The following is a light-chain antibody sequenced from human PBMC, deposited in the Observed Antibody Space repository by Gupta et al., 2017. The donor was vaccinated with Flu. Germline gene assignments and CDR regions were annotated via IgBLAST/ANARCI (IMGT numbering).Light chain of an antibody. CDR1: NIGNEV. V-gene: IGLV3-21*02. CDR2: DDS. CDR3: QVWNYRSDHPLYV. Sequence: NIGNEVVPCNQQKAGQAPVVVVYDDSERPSGIPERVSGSHSGNTATVTISSVEAGDEADYYCQVWNYRSDHPLYVFGSGTKVTVL. J-gene: IGLJ1*01.